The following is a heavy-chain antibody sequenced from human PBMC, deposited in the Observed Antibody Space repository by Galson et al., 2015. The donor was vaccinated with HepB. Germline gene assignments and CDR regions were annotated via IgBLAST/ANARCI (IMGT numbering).Heavy chain of an antibody. Sequence: SETLSLTCAVYGGSFSGYYRSWIRQSPGKGLEWIGQINHSGRTNYNPSLKSRVTISVDTSKNQFSLKLSSVTAADTAVYYCARVVELKFQLLSVPYYFDQWGPGTLVTVSS. D-gene: IGHD2-2*01. V-gene: IGHV4-34*01. CDR1: GGSFSGYY. J-gene: IGHJ4*02. CDR3: ARVVELKFQLLSVPYYFDQ. CDR2: INHSGRT.